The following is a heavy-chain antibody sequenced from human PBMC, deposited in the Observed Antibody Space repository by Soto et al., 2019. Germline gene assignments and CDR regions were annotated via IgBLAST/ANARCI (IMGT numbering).Heavy chain of an antibody. D-gene: IGHD3-10*01. V-gene: IGHV4-38-2*01. Sequence: KPSETLSLTCDVSGYSISSGYYWGWIRQPPGKGLEWVASIYQSGSTYYNPSLNSRVTISLDTSKNQFSLNLSSVTAADTAVYYCARISGLPVTRGVPIMFDYWGQGVLVTVSS. J-gene: IGHJ4*02. CDR3: ARISGLPVTRGVPIMFDY. CDR1: GYSISSGYY. CDR2: IYQSGST.